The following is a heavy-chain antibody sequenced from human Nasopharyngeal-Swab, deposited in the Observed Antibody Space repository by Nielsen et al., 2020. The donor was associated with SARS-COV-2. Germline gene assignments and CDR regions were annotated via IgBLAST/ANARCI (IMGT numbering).Heavy chain of an antibody. D-gene: IGHD6-19*01. CDR3: ARDPPLAVDTETTYYYYGMDV. Sequence: WVRQAPGQGLDWMGIINPSGGSTSYVQKFQGRVTMTRDTSTSTVYMELSSLRSEDTAVHYCARDPPLAVDTETTYYYYGMDVWGQGTTVTVSS. CDR2: INPSGGST. V-gene: IGHV1-46*01. J-gene: IGHJ6*02.